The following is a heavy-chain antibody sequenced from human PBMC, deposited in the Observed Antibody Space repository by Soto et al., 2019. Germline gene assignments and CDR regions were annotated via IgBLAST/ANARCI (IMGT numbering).Heavy chain of an antibody. Sequence: GGSLRLTCAASVFNFSAYAMHWVRQAPGKGLEWVAIIWYDGSNQYYGESVKGRFTISRDNSKNTLFLQMNDLRAEDTAVYYCATDFTPYYMDVWGTGTRVTVSS. CDR3: ATDFTPYYMDV. D-gene: IGHD2-21*02. CDR1: VFNFSAYA. V-gene: IGHV3-33*01. CDR2: IWYDGSNQ. J-gene: IGHJ6*03.